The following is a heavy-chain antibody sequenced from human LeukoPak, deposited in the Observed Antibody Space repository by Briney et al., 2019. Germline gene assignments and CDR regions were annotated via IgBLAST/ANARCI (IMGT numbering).Heavy chain of an antibody. J-gene: IGHJ5*02. Sequence: GASVTVSFKASGYTFTGYYMHWVRQAPGQGLEWMGRINPNSGGTNYAQKFQGRVTMTRDTSISTAYMDLSRLRSDDTAVYYCARDGGDNWFDPWGQGTLVTVSS. CDR3: ARDGGDNWFDP. CDR2: INPNSGGT. D-gene: IGHD3-16*01. CDR1: GYTFTGYY. V-gene: IGHV1-2*06.